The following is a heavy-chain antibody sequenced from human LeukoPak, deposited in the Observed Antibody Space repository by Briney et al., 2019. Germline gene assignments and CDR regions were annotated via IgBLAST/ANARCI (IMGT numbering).Heavy chain of an antibody. CDR1: GGSFSGYY. CDR2: INHSGST. J-gene: IGHJ5*02. V-gene: IGHV4-34*01. CDR3: ARGAVLRYFDWLLSWFDP. D-gene: IGHD3-9*01. Sequence: SETLSLTCAVYGGSFSGYYWSWIRQTPGKGLEWIGEINHSGSTNYNPSLKSRVTISVDTSENQFSLKLGSVTAADTAVYYCARGAVLRYFDWLLSWFDPWGQGTLVTVSS.